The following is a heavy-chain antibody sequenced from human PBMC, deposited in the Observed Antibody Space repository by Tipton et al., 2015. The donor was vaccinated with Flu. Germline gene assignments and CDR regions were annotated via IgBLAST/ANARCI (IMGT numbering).Heavy chain of an antibody. CDR1: GDSMRSDYF. CDR2: IHYSGSP. Sequence: TLSHTCTVSGDSMRSDYFWAWIRQAPGKGLEWIGNIHYSGSPHYNPSLKSRVTITVDTSKNQFSLRLTSMTAADTALYYCARRDYSTYVSDPKNRFDPWGQGTLVTVSS. J-gene: IGHJ5*02. D-gene: IGHD4-11*01. V-gene: IGHV4-38-2*02. CDR3: ARRDYSTYVSDPKNRFDP.